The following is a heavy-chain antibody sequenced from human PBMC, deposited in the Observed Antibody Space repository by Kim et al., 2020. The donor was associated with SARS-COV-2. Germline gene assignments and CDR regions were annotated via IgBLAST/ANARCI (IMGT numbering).Heavy chain of an antibody. J-gene: IGHJ4*02. D-gene: IGHD6-19*01. V-gene: IGHV3-30*07. Sequence: SVEGRFTIARDDSKNTLYLQMNSLRAEDTAMYYCGRGGASGWYKWRYFDHWGQGTLVTVSS. CDR3: GRGGASGWYKWRYFDH.